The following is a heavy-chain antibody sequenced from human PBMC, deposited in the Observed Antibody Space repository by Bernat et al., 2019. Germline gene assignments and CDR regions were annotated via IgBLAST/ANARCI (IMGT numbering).Heavy chain of an antibody. CDR3: ARETVVAATRIQTLDY. Sequence: EVQLVESGGGLVQPGGSLRLSCAASGFTFSSYEMNWVRQAPGKGLEWVSYISSSGSTIYYADSVKGRFTISRDNAKNSLYLQRNSLRAEDTAVYYCARETVVAATRIQTLDYWGQGTLVTVSS. J-gene: IGHJ4*02. V-gene: IGHV3-48*03. CDR2: ISSSGSTI. CDR1: GFTFSSYE. D-gene: IGHD2-15*01.